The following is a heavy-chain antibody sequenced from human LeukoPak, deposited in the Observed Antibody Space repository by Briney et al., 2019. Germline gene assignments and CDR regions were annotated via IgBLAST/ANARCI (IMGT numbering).Heavy chain of an antibody. V-gene: IGHV3-23*01. Sequence: GGSLRLSCAASGFTFSSYAMSWVRQAPGKGLERVSAISGSGVSTYYADSVKGRFTISRDNSKNTLYLQMNSLRAEDTAVYYCAKSRAYYYDSSDYYFDYWGQGTLVTVSS. CDR2: ISGSGVST. CDR1: GFTFSSYA. J-gene: IGHJ4*02. D-gene: IGHD3-22*01. CDR3: AKSRAYYYDSSDYYFDY.